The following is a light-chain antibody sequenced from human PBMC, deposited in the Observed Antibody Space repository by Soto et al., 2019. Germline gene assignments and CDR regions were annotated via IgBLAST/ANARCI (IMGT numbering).Light chain of an antibody. CDR1: QSVSSY. J-gene: IGKJ1*01. CDR2: DAS. Sequence: EIVLTQSPATLYLSPGERATLSCRASQSVSSYLAWYQQKPGQAPRLLIYDASNRATGIPARYSGSGSGIDFTLTISSLEPEDFAVYYCQQRSNWPPWTFGQGTKVEIK. V-gene: IGKV3-11*01. CDR3: QQRSNWPPWT.